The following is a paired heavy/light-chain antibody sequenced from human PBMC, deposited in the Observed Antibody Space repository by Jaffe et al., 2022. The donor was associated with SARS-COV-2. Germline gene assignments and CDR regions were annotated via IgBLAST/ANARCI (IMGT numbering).Light chain of an antibody. V-gene: IGKV4-1*01. CDR3: QQYYGVPYS. Sequence: DIVMTQSPDSLAVSLGERATINCKSSQSVLYSSDNKDYLAWYQQKSGQPPKLLIYWASTRESGVPDRFSGSGSGADFTLTISSLQAEDVAVYYCQQYYGVPYSFGQGTKLEIK. J-gene: IGKJ2*01. CDR2: WAS. CDR1: QSVLYSSDNKDY.
Heavy chain of an antibody. J-gene: IGHJ5*02. V-gene: IGHV3-23*01. Sequence: EVQLLESGGDLVQPGGSLRLSCTASGFTFSSYDMSWVRQAPGKGLEWVSSIGASGGTTYYADSVKGRFTISRDNRRNTLYLQMSALRADDTAIYYCAKHKGFAGGWFPWGQGTLVIVSS. D-gene: IGHD6-19*01. CDR3: AKHKGFAGGWFP. CDR2: IGASGGTT. CDR1: GFTFSSYD.